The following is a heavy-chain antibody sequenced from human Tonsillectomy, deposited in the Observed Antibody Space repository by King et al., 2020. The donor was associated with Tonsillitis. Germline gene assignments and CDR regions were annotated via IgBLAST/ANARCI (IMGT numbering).Heavy chain of an antibody. CDR2: INHSGTT. Sequence: VQLQQWGAGLLKPSETLSLRCAVYGGSFSGYYWSWIRQPPGKGLERIGEINHSGTTNYNPSTKSRVTILEDTSKNQFSLKLTSVTAADTAVYYCARAYSSLSGFDPWGQGTLVTVSS. D-gene: IGHD3-22*01. CDR1: GGSFSGYY. CDR3: ARAYSSLSGFDP. J-gene: IGHJ5*02. V-gene: IGHV4-34*01.